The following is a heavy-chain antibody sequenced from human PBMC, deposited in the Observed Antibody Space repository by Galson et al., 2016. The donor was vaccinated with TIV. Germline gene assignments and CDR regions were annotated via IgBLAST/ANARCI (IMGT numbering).Heavy chain of an antibody. V-gene: IGHV3-33*01. CDR3: ARDTEQYNSFTDTFDV. D-gene: IGHD6-6*01. Sequence: SLRLSCAASRIDFSSYGMHWVRQAPGKGLEWVALIWYDGSNEDYSDSVKGRFTISRDNSINMLYLQMNSLRVEDTAVYYCARDTEQYNSFTDTFDVWGQGTMVTVSS. CDR1: RIDFSSYG. J-gene: IGHJ3*01. CDR2: IWYDGSNE.